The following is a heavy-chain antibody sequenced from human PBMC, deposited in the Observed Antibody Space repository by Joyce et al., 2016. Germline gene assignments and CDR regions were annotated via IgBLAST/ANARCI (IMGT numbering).Heavy chain of an antibody. CDR1: GIIFSNKE. CDR2: INSDNSRI. V-gene: IGHV3-48*03. D-gene: IGHD2-2*01. Sequence: EVQLVESGGGLVQPGGSLRLSCAASGIIFSNKEMNWVRQAPGKGLGWVSSINSDNSRIHYADSVRGRFTISRDNARNSLYLEMDYLRVDDTAIYYCTTPSCANWGQGSLVTVSS. J-gene: IGHJ4*02. CDR3: TTPSCAN.